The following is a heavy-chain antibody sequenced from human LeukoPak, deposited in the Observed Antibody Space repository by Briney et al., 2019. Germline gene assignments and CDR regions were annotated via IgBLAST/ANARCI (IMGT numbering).Heavy chain of an antibody. CDR1: GFTFSSYS. J-gene: IGHJ4*02. D-gene: IGHD3-16*02. CDR2: ISYDVSNK. CDR3: ARASIMITFGGVIAF. Sequence: GGSLRLSCAASGFTFSSYSMNWVRQAPGKGLEWVAVISYDVSNKYYADSVKGRFTISRDNSKNTLYLQMNSLRAEDTAVYYCARASIMITFGGVIAFWGQGTLVTVSS. V-gene: IGHV3-30*03.